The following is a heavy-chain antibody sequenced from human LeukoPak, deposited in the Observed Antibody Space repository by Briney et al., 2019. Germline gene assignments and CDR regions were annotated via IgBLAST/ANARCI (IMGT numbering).Heavy chain of an antibody. CDR1: GFTFSSNY. D-gene: IGHD3-16*01. CDR2: IYSGGST. CDR3: ARDAPWGGDDY. J-gene: IGHJ4*02. Sequence: GGSLRLSCAASGFTFSSNYMSWVRQAPGKGLEWVSVIYSGGSTYYADSVKGRFTIPRDNSKNTLYLQMNSLRAEDTAVYYCARDAPWGGDDYWGQGTLVTVSS. V-gene: IGHV3-66*02.